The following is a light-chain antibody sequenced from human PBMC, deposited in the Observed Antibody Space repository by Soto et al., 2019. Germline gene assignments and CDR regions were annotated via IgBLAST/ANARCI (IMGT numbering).Light chain of an antibody. V-gene: IGKV3-20*01. CDR3: QQYGSSPRGVT. J-gene: IGKJ3*01. Sequence: EIVLTQSPGTLSLSPGERATLSCRASQSVSSSYLAWYQQKPGQAPRLLIYGASSRATGIPDRFSGSGSGTDFTLTLSRLEPEDFAVYYCQQYGSSPRGVTFGPGTKVDIK. CDR2: GAS. CDR1: QSVSSSY.